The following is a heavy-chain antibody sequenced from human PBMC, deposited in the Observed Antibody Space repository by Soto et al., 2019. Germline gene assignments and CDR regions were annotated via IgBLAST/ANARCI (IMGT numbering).Heavy chain of an antibody. Sequence: GGSLRLSCAASGFTFSDFGMHWVRQAPGKGLEWVAIISYDGILKYYADSVKGRFTISRDTSKGAVYLQMNSLTPEDTAVYYCAIDFKVSGGHYGSLNYYYCMDVWGQGTTVTVSS. D-gene: IGHD3-10*01. CDR3: AIDFKVSGGHYGSLNYYYCMDV. J-gene: IGHJ6*02. V-gene: IGHV3-30*03. CDR2: ISYDGILK. CDR1: GFTFSDFG.